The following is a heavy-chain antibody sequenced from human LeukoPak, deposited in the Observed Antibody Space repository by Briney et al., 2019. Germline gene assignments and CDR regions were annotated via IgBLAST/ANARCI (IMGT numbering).Heavy chain of an antibody. CDR3: ARDPYSGHDQYRVARVDY. Sequence: GGSLRLSCAASGFTFSGFWMTWVRQAPGKGLEWVANIQPDGTEKNYVGSVKGRFTISRDNAKNSLNLQMNSLRVEDTAVYYCARDPYSGHDQYRVARVDYWGQGALVTVSS. J-gene: IGHJ4*02. D-gene: IGHD1-26*01. V-gene: IGHV3-7*01. CDR2: IQPDGTEK. CDR1: GFTFSGFW.